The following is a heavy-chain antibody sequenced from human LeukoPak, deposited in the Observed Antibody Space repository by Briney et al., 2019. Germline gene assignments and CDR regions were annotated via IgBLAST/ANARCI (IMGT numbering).Heavy chain of an antibody. CDR2: ILPIFGTT. V-gene: IGHV1-69*13. J-gene: IGHJ3*02. Sequence: GASVKVSCKASGGTFKNYAISWVRQAPGQGLEWMGGILPIFGTTNYAQKFQARVTITADESTSTAYMEMSSLRSEDTAVYGRVSCGGNCYSLIGTFDIWGQGTMVTVSS. CDR3: VSCGGNCYSLIGTFDI. CDR1: GGTFKNYA. D-gene: IGHD2-15*01.